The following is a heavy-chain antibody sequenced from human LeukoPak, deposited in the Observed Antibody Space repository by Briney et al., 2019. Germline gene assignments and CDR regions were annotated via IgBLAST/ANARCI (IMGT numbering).Heavy chain of an antibody. CDR1: GDSVSSNSAA. CDR2: TYYRSKWYN. Sequence: SQTLSLTCAISGDSVSSNSAAWNWIRQSPSRGLEWLGRTYYRSKWYNDYAVSVKSRITINPDTSKNQFSLQLNSVTPEDTAVYYCARDRGYSSSWYGLVYFDLWGQGTLVTVSS. CDR3: ARDRGYSSSWYGLVYFDL. J-gene: IGHJ4*02. D-gene: IGHD6-13*01. V-gene: IGHV6-1*01.